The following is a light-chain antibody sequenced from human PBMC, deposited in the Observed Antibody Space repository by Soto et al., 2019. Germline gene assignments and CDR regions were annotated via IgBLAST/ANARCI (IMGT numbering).Light chain of an antibody. Sequence: VLTQSPATLSLSPGERATLSCRASQSVRSNLAWYQQKPGQAPRLLIYGASTRATGIPARFSGSGSGTEFTLTISSLQSEDFAVYFCQQYNNWPFTFGPGTKVDIK. V-gene: IGKV3-15*01. CDR1: QSVRSN. J-gene: IGKJ3*01. CDR3: QQYNNWPFT. CDR2: GAS.